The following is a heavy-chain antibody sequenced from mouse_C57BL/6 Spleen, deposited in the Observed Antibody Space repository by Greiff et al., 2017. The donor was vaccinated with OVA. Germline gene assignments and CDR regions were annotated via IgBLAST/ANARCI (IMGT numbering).Heavy chain of an antibody. CDR1: GYTFTDYE. J-gene: IGHJ2*01. CDR3: TRGIEGFDY. Sequence: QVQLQQSGAELVRPGASVTLSCKASGYTFTDYEMHWVKQTPVHGLEWIGAIDPETGGTAYNQKFKGKAILTADKSSSTAYMELRSLTSEDSAVHYCTRGIEGFDYWGQGTTLTVSS. CDR2: IDPETGGT. V-gene: IGHV1-15*01.